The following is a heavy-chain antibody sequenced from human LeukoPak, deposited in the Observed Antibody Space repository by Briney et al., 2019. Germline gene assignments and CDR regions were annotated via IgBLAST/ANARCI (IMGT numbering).Heavy chain of an antibody. Sequence: PSETLSLTCAVYGGSFSGYYWSWIRQPPGKGLEWIGEINHSGSTNYNPSLKSRVTISVDTSKNQFSLKLSSVTAADTAVYYCARGAAAGFWPFDYWGQGTLVTVSS. CDR3: ARGAAAGFWPFDY. CDR2: INHSGST. J-gene: IGHJ4*02. V-gene: IGHV4-34*01. CDR1: GGSFSGYY. D-gene: IGHD6-13*01.